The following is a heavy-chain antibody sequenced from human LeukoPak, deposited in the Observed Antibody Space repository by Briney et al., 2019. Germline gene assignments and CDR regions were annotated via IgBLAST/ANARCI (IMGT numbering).Heavy chain of an antibody. D-gene: IGHD2-8*02. V-gene: IGHV3-74*01. CDR3: ARDRYYTADY. CDR2: INSDGSST. Sequence: PGGSLRLSCAASGFSFSTTWMHWVRQVPGKGLVWVSRINSDGSSTIYADSVKGRFTISRDNTKNTLYLQMNSLRADDTAVYYCARDRYYTADYWGRGTLVTVSS. J-gene: IGHJ4*02. CDR1: GFSFSTTW.